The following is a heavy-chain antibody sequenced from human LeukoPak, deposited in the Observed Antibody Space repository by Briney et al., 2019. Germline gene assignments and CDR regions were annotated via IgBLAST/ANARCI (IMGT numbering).Heavy chain of an antibody. V-gene: IGHV3-7*03. CDR3: ARSPTPYGTNWFDP. CDR1: GFTFSGFW. D-gene: IGHD4-17*01. CDR2: INSDGSEG. J-gene: IGHJ5*02. Sequence: GGSLRLSCAVSGFTFSGFWMSWSRQAPGKGLEWVASINSDGSEGYYADVVKGRFTISRDNAKNSLYLQINSLRAEDTAVYYCARSPTPYGTNWFDPWGQGTLVTVSS.